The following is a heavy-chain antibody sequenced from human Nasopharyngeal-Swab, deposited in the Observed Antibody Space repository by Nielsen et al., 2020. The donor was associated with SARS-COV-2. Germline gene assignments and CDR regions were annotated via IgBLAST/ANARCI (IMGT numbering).Heavy chain of an antibody. Sequence: GGSLRLSCAASGFTFTLYTMNWVRQAAGNGLEWVSAISSTGDYIYYAASVKGRFTISRDNAKNSVYLQMNSLRAEDTALYYCTRDTPAMFAYWGQGTLVSVSS. CDR1: GFTFTLYT. J-gene: IGHJ4*02. CDR3: TRDTPAMFAY. V-gene: IGHV3-21*01. CDR2: ISSTGDYI.